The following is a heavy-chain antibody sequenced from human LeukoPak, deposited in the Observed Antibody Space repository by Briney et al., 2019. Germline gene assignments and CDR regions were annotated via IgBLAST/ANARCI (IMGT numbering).Heavy chain of an antibody. Sequence: HPGGSLRLSCAASGFTFSSYGMHWVRQAPGKGLEWVAFIRYDGSNKYYADSVKGRFTISRDNSKNTLYLQMNSLRAEDTAVYYCAKVEHSLLWFGEYIDYWGQGTLVTVSS. CDR3: AKVEHSLLWFGEYIDY. D-gene: IGHD3-10*01. V-gene: IGHV3-30*02. CDR2: IRYDGSNK. J-gene: IGHJ4*02. CDR1: GFTFSSYG.